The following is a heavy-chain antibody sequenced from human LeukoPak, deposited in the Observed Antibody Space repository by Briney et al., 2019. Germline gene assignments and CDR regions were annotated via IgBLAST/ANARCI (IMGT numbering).Heavy chain of an antibody. CDR1: GFTFSSYA. J-gene: IGHJ4*02. V-gene: IGHV3-23*01. Sequence: PGGSLRLSCAASGFTFSSYAMSWVRQAPGKGLEWVSAISGSGGSTYYADSVKGRFTISRDNSKNTLYLQMNSLRAEDTAVYYCAKDSAQNYYDSSGFPDYRGQGTLVTVSS. D-gene: IGHD3-22*01. CDR2: ISGSGGST. CDR3: AKDSAQNYYDSSGFPDY.